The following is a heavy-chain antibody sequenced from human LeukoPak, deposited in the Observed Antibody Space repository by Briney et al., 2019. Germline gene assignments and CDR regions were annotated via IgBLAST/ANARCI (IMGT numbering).Heavy chain of an antibody. CDR3: AKGGSLDYDFWRGYGGYFDY. J-gene: IGHJ4*02. D-gene: IGHD3-3*01. CDR1: GFTFSSYG. Sequence: PGGSLRLSCAASGFTFSSYGMHWVRQAPGKGLEGVAVISYDGSNKYYADSVKGRFTISRDNSKNTLYLQMNSLRAEDTAVYYCAKGGSLDYDFWRGYGGYFDYWGQGTLVTVSS. V-gene: IGHV3-30*18. CDR2: ISYDGSNK.